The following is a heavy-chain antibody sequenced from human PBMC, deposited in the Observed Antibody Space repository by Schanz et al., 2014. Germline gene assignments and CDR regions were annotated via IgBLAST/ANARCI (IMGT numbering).Heavy chain of an antibody. D-gene: IGHD2-2*01. Sequence: QVQLVQSGAEVKKPGASVKVSCKVSGYTLTDLSMHWVRQAPGKGLEWMGGFDPEDVETIYAQKFQGRVTMTEDTSTDTAYMELSSLRSEDTAVYYCARAPTAYCSDTSCLGTPFDYWGQGTLVTVSS. CDR2: FDPEDVET. V-gene: IGHV1-24*01. CDR1: GYTLTDLS. CDR3: ARAPTAYCSDTSCLGTPFDY. J-gene: IGHJ4*02.